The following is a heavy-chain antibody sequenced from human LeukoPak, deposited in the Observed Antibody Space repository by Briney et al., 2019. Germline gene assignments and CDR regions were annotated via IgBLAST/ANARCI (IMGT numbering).Heavy chain of an antibody. CDR2: ISGSGEYT. Sequence: GGSLRLSCAASGFTFSNFAMDWVRQAPGKGLEWVSAISGSGEYTYYADSVKGRFTISRDNSKNTLYLQMNSLRAEDTPLYYCAREEDNFYWDPFHSWGRGTPVTVSS. D-gene: IGHD2-21*02. CDR3: AREEDNFYWDPFHS. CDR1: GFTFSNFA. J-gene: IGHJ4*02. V-gene: IGHV3-23*01.